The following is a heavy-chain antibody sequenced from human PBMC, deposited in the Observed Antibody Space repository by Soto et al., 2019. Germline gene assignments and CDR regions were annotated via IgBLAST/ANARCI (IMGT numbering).Heavy chain of an antibody. J-gene: IGHJ4*02. CDR3: GRGRSGQLVVFY. V-gene: IGHV1-2*02. CDR2: IGPASGDT. D-gene: IGHD3-10*01. Sequence: QVQLVQSGAEVKKPGASVKVSCKASGYTFTGHYIHWVRQAPGQGPEWMGEIGPASGDTRYAQTFQGRVTMTRDTSITTVYMELNNLSPVDTAVYYCGRGRSGQLVVFYWGQGTPVTVSS. CDR1: GYTFTGHY.